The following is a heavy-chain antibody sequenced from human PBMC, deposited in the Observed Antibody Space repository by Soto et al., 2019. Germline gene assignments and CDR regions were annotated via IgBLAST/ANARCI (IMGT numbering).Heavy chain of an antibody. J-gene: IGHJ5*02. V-gene: IGHV4-59*12. CDR1: GDSISSYY. CDR2: LYYGRSA. Sequence: SETLSLTCAVSGDSISSYYCMWIRQPPGKGLESIGYLYYGRSANYNPSLKSRVTMSVDTSTNQCSLQLSSMTAADTSVYYCARRIGWYNWFDHWGQGTQVTVSS. D-gene: IGHD3-10*01. CDR3: ARRIGWYNWFDH.